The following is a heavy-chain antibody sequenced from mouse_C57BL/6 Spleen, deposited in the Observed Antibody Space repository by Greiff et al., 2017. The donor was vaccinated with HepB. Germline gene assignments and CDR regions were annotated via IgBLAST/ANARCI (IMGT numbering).Heavy chain of an antibody. CDR2: IHPSDSDT. D-gene: IGHD2-3*01. CDR1: GYTFTSYW. V-gene: IGHV1-74*01. CDR3: AREDGYYAWFAY. J-gene: IGHJ3*01. Sequence: QVQLQHPGAELVKPGASVKVSCKASGYTFTSYWMHWVKQRPGQGLEWIGRIHPSDSDTNYNQKFKGKATLTVDKSSSTAYMQLSSLTSEDSAVYYCAREDGYYAWFAYWGQGTLVTVSA.